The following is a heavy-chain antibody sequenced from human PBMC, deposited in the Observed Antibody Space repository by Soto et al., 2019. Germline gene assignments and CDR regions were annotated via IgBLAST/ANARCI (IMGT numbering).Heavy chain of an antibody. V-gene: IGHV5-10-1*01. CDR3: PRQIYDPETGPNFQSYLDI. CDR1: GYSFAGYW. CDR2: IDPSDSQT. J-gene: IGHJ3*02. D-gene: IGHD5-12*01. Sequence: GESLKISRKGSGYSFAGYWITWVRQKPGKGLEWMGRIDPSDSQTYYSPSFRGHVTISVTKSITTVFLQWSSLRASDTAMYYCPRQIYDPETGPNFQSYLDIGGQGTMVTVSS.